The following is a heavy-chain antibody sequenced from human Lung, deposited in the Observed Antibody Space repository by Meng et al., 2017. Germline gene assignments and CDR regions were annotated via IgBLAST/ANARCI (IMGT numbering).Heavy chain of an antibody. J-gene: IGHJ4*02. CDR1: GYNFPDYY. CDR2: IDPKSGDT. V-gene: IGHV1-2*06. Sequence: GQLVQSGAEVKKPGASVKALCKPSGYNFPDYYIHWVRLVPGQGLEWMGHIDPKSGDTRYAQKFQGRVTMTGDTSIGTAYMELTGLRSDDTALYYCARDEDISAAGKLFGDYWGQGTLVTVSS. CDR3: ARDEDISAAGKLFGDY. D-gene: IGHD6-13*01.